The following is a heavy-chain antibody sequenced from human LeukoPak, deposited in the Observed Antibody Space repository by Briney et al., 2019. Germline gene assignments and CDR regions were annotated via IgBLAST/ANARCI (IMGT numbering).Heavy chain of an antibody. CDR1: GFPFTTYW. Sequence: PGGSLRLSCAASGFPFTTYWMHWVRQAPGKGLVWVSGINRDGSSTTYADSVKGRFTISRDNAKNTLYLQMNSLRAEDTAVYYCARSSGWYDYWGQGTLDTVSS. V-gene: IGHV3-74*01. J-gene: IGHJ4*02. CDR3: ARSSGWYDY. D-gene: IGHD6-19*01. CDR2: INRDGSST.